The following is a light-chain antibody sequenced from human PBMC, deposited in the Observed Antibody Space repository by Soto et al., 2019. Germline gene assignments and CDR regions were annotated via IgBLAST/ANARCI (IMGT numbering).Light chain of an antibody. Sequence: EIVLTQSPGILSLSPGERATLACRASQSISSDHLAWYQKRPGQSPRLLIYGASSRTTGVPDRFSGSGSGTDFTLTISRLEPEDFAVYYCQHYRSAPFTFGPGTKVDIK. V-gene: IGKV3-20*01. CDR1: QSISSDH. J-gene: IGKJ3*01. CDR2: GAS. CDR3: QHYRSAPFT.